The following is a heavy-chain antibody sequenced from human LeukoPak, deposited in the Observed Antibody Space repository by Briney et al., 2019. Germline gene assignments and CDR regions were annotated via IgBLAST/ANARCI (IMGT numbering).Heavy chain of an antibody. CDR3: AKSNGYGLIDI. V-gene: IGHV3-48*03. CDR2: ISSSGSLI. CDR1: GFTFSRHE. D-gene: IGHD3-10*01. Sequence: QPGGSLRLSCAASGFTFSRHEMNWVRQAPGKGLDWVSYISSSGSLIYHADSVKGRFTISRDNARNSLYLQMNSLRAEDTAVYYCAKSNGYGLIDIWGQGTMVTVSS. J-gene: IGHJ3*02.